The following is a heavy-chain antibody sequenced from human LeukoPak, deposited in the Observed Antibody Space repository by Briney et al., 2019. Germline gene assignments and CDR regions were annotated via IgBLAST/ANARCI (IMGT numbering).Heavy chain of an antibody. V-gene: IGHV3-23*01. J-gene: IGHJ6*04. Sequence: GGSLRLSCAASGFTFSGYAMSWVRQAPGKGLEWVSAISDSGGSTYYPDSVKGRFTISRDNSRSTLYLQSNSLRAEDTAVYYCAKEDLYYGMDVWGKGTTVTVSS. CDR3: AKEDLYYGMDV. CDR1: GFTFSGYA. CDR2: ISDSGGST.